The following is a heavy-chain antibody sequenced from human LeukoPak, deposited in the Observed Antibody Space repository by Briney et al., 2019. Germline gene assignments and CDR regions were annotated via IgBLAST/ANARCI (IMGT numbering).Heavy chain of an antibody. V-gene: IGHV1-69*04. CDR3: ARARALRYFDWSPLLRFDP. CDR2: IIPILGIA. D-gene: IGHD3-9*01. J-gene: IGHJ5*02. CDR1: GGTFSSYA. Sequence: VASAKVSCKASGGTFSSYAISWVRQAPGQGLEWMGRIIPILGIANYAQKFQGGVTITAHKSTSTAYMELSSLRSEDTAVYYCARARALRYFDWSPLLRFDPWGQETLVTVSS.